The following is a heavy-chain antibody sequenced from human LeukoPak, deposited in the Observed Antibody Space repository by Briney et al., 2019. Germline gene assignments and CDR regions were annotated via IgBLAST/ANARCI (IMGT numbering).Heavy chain of an antibody. CDR2: SSAYNANT. J-gene: IGHJ1*01. D-gene: IGHD2-15*01. CDR3: ARGPPAYCSGGSCYRTEYFQH. Sequence: ASVKVSCKASGYTFTSYGISWVRQAPGQRLEWMGWSSAYNANTNSAQKLHGRVTMTTDTSTSTAYMELRSLRSDDTAVYYCARGPPAYCSGGSCYRTEYFQHWGQGTLVTVSS. V-gene: IGHV1-18*01. CDR1: GYTFTSYG.